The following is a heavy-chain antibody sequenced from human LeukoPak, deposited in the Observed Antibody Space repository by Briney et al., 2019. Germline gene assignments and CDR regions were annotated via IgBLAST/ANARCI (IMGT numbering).Heavy chain of an antibody. J-gene: IGHJ5*02. D-gene: IGHD2-2*01. CDR2: INPKSGGT. Sequence: ASVKVSCKASGYSFTGHYMHWVRQAPGQGLEWMGWINPKSGGTNYAQKFQGRVTMTRDTSISTAYMDLSRLRSDDTAVYYCARGMGVLVPAATWFDPWGQGTLVTVSS. V-gene: IGHV1-2*02. CDR3: ARGMGVLVPAATWFDP. CDR1: GYSFTGHY.